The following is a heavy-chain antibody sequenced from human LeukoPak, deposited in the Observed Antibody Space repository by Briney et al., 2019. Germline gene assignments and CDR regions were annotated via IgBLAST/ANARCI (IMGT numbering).Heavy chain of an antibody. CDR1: GFTFSSYW. V-gene: IGHV3-7*01. D-gene: IGHD3-10*01. J-gene: IGHJ6*02. CDR3: ARVRTTGSYYGMDV. Sequence: GGSLRLSCAASGFTFSSYWMSWVRQAPGKGLEWVANIKEDESEKYYVDSVKGRFTISRDNAQNSLNLQMNSLRPEDTAMYYCARVRTTGSYYGMDVWGQGTTVTVSS. CDR2: IKEDESEK.